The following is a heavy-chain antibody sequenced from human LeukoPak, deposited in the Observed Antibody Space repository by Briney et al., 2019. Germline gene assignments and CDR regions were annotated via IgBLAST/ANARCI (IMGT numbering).Heavy chain of an antibody. Sequence: GGSLRLSCTGSGFTFGDYAISWFRQAQGKGLEWVSFVRSKIYADTTEYAASVRGKFTSSRDETKRIAYLQMNSLKTEDTAVYYCQKYSSSSFDFWGQGTLVTISS. CDR1: GFTFGDYA. CDR3: QKYSSSSFDF. CDR2: VRSKIYADTT. D-gene: IGHD6-6*01. J-gene: IGHJ4*02. V-gene: IGHV3-49*03.